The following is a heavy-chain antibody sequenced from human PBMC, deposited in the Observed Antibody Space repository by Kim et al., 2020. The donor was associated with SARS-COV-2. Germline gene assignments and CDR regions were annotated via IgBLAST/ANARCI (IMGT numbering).Heavy chain of an antibody. Sequence: ASVKVSCKASGYTFTSYDINWVRQATGQGLEWMGWMNPNSGNTGYAQKFQGRVTMTRNTSISTAYMELSSLRSEDTAVYYCARGPSPPEYYYDSSGYYYVGYWYFDLWGRGTLVTVSS. J-gene: IGHJ2*01. CDR3: ARGPSPPEYYYDSSGYYYVGYWYFDL. D-gene: IGHD3-22*01. CDR2: MNPNSGNT. V-gene: IGHV1-8*01. CDR1: GYTFTSYD.